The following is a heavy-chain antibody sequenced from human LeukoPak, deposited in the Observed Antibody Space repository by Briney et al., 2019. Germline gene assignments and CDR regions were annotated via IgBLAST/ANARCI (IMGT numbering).Heavy chain of an antibody. CDR2: IWFAK. D-gene: IGHD2-2*01. V-gene: IGHV3-33*01. J-gene: IGHJ4*02. CDR3: ARDALPAAMAYYFDY. Sequence: GRSLRLSCATSGFSFSSYGMHWVRQAPGKGLEWVAVIWFAKYYVDSVKGRFTISRDNSKNTLYLQMNRLRAEDTALYYCARDALPAAMAYYFDYSGQGTLVTVSS. CDR1: GFSFSSYG.